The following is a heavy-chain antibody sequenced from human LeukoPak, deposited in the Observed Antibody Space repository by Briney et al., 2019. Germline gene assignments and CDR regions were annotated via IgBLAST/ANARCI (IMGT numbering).Heavy chain of an antibody. V-gene: IGHV4-39*07. J-gene: IGHJ6*03. CDR1: GGSISSSSYY. Sequence: SETLSLTCTVSGGSISSSSYYWGWIRQPPGKGLEWIGSIYYSGSTYYNPSLKSRVTISVDTSKNQFSLKLSSVTAADTAVYYCARGPPDYCSSTSCYEPADMDVWGKGTTVTVSS. D-gene: IGHD2-2*01. CDR2: IYYSGST. CDR3: ARGPPDYCSSTSCYEPADMDV.